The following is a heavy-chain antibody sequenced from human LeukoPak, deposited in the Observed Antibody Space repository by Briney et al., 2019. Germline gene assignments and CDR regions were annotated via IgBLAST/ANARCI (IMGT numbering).Heavy chain of an antibody. Sequence: SETLSLTCAVYGGSFSGYYWSWIRQPPGKGLEWIGEINHSGSTNYNPSLKSRVTISVDTSKNQFSLKLSSVTAADTAVYYCAGGYYDFWSGYYNWFDPWGQGTLVTVSS. CDR3: AGGYYDFWSGYYNWFDP. CDR2: INHSGST. J-gene: IGHJ5*02. CDR1: GGSFSGYY. V-gene: IGHV4-34*01. D-gene: IGHD3-3*01.